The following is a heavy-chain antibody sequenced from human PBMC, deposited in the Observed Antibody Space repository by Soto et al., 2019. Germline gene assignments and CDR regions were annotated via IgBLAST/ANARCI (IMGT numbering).Heavy chain of an antibody. D-gene: IGHD3-16*01. CDR2: ISTYNGKT. V-gene: IGHV1-18*04. CDR3: ASGGLPTSAPRCFAH. CDR1: GYTFNSYG. Sequence: QVQLVQSGAEVKKPGASVKVSCKASGYTFNSYGITWVRQAPGQGLEWMGWISTYNGKTNYAQKVQGRVTMTTDTSTSTAYMELRSLTSHDTDVYYCASGGLPTSAPRCFAHWGQGTLLTVSS. J-gene: IGHJ5*02.